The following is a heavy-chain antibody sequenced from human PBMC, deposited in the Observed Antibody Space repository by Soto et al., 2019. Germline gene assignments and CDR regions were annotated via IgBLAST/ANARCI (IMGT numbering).Heavy chain of an antibody. V-gene: IGHV5-51*01. D-gene: IGHD3-9*01. J-gene: IGHJ4*02. Sequence: EESLKIACKGSGYSFTNYWICCVLQMPGKVLEWMGIINPADSDTRYSPSFQGQVTVSVDKSISTAYLQRGSLKASDTAMYYCVRPDSTGYYSHWGQGTPVTVSS. CDR3: VRPDSTGYYSH. CDR2: INPADSDT. CDR1: GYSFTNYW.